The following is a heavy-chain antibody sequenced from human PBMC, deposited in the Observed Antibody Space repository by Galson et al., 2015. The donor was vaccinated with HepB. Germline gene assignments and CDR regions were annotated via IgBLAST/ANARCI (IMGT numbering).Heavy chain of an antibody. J-gene: IGHJ4*02. Sequence: SLRLSCAASGFTFSDYRMYWVRQSPGKGLMWVSGIDNNGIITSHADSVKGRFTISRDNAKKTLFLQMDSLRAEDTAVYYCAHSRGARLGYWGQGTLVTVSS. D-gene: IGHD3-10*01. V-gene: IGHV3-74*01. CDR3: AHSRGARLGY. CDR1: GFTFSDYR. CDR2: IDNNGIIT.